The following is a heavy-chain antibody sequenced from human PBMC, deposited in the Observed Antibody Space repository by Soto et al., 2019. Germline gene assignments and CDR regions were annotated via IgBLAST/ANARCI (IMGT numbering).Heavy chain of an antibody. J-gene: IGHJ6*02. V-gene: IGHV6-1*01. Sequence: SQTLSLTCAISGDSVSSNSAAWNWIRQSPSRGLEWLGRTYYRSKWYNDYAVSVKSRITINPDTSKNQFSLQLNSVTPEDTAVYYCARDQGDYDFWSGSISLDVWGQGTTVTVSS. CDR3: ARDQGDYDFWSGSISLDV. D-gene: IGHD3-3*01. CDR1: GDSVSSNSAA. CDR2: TYYRSKWYN.